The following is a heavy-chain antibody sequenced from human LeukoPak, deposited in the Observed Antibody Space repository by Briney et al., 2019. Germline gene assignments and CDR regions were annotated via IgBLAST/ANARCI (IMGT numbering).Heavy chain of an antibody. Sequence: PSETLSLTCAVYGGSFSGYYWSWIRQPPGKGLEWIGEINHSGSTNYNPSLKSRATISVDTSKNQFSLKLSSVTAADTAVYYCARARRTVPTRDFDYWGQGTLVTVSS. CDR1: GGSFSGYY. CDR2: INHSGST. CDR3: ARARRTVPTRDFDY. J-gene: IGHJ4*02. D-gene: IGHD4-17*01. V-gene: IGHV4-34*01.